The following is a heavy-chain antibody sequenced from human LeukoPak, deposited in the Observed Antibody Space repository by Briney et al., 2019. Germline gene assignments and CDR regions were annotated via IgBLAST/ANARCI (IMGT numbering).Heavy chain of an antibody. CDR2: IKEDGSEK. Sequence: GGSLRLSCVVSGFTLSSYWMGWVRQAPGKGLEWVANIKEDGSEKYYVDSVKGRFTISRDNAKNSLYLQMNRLRGDDTAMYYCARGITMVRGTYYFDYWGQGTLVTVSS. CDR1: GFTLSSYW. D-gene: IGHD3-10*01. V-gene: IGHV3-7*01. CDR3: ARGITMVRGTYYFDY. J-gene: IGHJ4*02.